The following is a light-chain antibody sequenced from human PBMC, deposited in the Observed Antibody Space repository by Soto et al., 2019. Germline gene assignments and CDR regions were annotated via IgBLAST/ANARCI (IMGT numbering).Light chain of an antibody. CDR1: QSVSSTY. J-gene: IGKJ1*01. V-gene: IGKV3-20*01. Sequence: EVVLTQSAGTLSWYAGERATLFCRASQSVSSTYLAWYQQKPGQAPRLLIYGASNRASGIPDRFSGSGSGTDFSLTISRVEPEDFAVYYCQQFRMFGLGTKVDIK. CDR2: GAS. CDR3: QQFRM.